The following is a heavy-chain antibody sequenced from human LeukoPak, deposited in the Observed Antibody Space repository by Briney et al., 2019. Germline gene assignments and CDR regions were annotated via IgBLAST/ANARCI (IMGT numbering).Heavy chain of an antibody. V-gene: IGHV1-69*13. J-gene: IGHJ4*02. CDR3: ARVGDSSGYYSDY. CDR2: IIPILGTA. CDR1: GGTFSSYA. D-gene: IGHD3-22*01. Sequence: GASVKVSCKASGGTFSSYAISWVRQAPGQGLEWMGGIIPILGTANYAQKFQGRVTITADESTSTAYMELSSLRSEDTAVYYCARVGDSSGYYSDYWGQGTLVTVSS.